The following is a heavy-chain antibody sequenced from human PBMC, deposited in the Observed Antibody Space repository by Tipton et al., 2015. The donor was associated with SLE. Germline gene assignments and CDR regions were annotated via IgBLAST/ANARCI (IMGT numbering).Heavy chain of an antibody. D-gene: IGHD3-22*01. J-gene: IGHJ4*02. CDR3: AKDRGTVIPGDFDY. Sequence: SLRLSCAASGFAFSLFAMNWVRQAPGKGLEGVSKISGSGGRIFYADSVKGRFTISRDNSKNTLYLQMNSLRGEDTAIYYCAKDRGTVIPGDFDYWGQGTLVTVSS. V-gene: IGHV3-23*01. CDR2: ISGSGGRI. CDR1: GFAFSLFA.